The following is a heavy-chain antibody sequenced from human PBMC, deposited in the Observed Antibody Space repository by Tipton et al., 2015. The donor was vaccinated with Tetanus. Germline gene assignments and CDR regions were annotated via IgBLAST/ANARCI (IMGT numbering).Heavy chain of an antibody. CDR1: GGSISSADYY. J-gene: IGHJ6*02. D-gene: IGHD3-22*01. CDR2: VSDSGST. CDR3: ARATPSGSYFVRYYSMDV. Sequence: TLSLTCTVSGGSISSADYYWSWIRQPPGKGLEWIGYVSDSGSTYSHPSLRSRIIISVDTSKNQFSLILSSVTAADTAVYYCARATPSGSYFVRYYSMDVWGQGTTVVVSS. V-gene: IGHV4-30-4*01.